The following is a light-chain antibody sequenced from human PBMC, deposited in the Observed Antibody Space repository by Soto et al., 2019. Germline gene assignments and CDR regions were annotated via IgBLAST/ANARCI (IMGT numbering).Light chain of an antibody. J-gene: IGKJ1*01. CDR1: QNVRTF. CDR3: QQHSYWPPWT. CDR2: GAS. V-gene: IGKV3-11*01. Sequence: EVVLTQSPATLSLSPGERATLSCRASQNVRTFLDWYQQKPGQAPRLLIYGASNRATGIPARFSGSGSGTDFTLTISSLEPEDFAFYYCQQHSYWPPWTFGQGTRVEIK.